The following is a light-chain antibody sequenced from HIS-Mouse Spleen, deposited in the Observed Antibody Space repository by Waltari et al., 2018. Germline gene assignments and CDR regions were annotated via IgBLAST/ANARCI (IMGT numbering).Light chain of an antibody. J-gene: IGLJ1*01. Sequence: QSALTQPRSVSGSPGQSVTISCTGTSSDVGGYHYVSWYQQHPGKAPKLLIYAVSKLPSGVPDRFSGSKSGNTASLTISGLQAEDEADYYCCSYAGSYTYVFGTGTKVTVL. CDR3: CSYAGSYTYV. CDR1: SSDVGGYHY. V-gene: IGLV2-11*01. CDR2: AVS.